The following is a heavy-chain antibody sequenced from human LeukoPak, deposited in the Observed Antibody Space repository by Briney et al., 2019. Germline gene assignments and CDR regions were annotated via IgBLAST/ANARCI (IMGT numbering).Heavy chain of an antibody. D-gene: IGHD5-18*01. Sequence: GGSLRLSCAASGFTFDDYAMHWVRQTPGKGLEWVSSISSSSSYIYYADSVKGRFTISRDNAKKSLYLEVNSLRAEDTAVYYCARVVDTAMVLYGAFDIWGQGTMVTVSS. CDR1: GFTFDDYA. V-gene: IGHV3-21*01. J-gene: IGHJ3*02. CDR2: ISSSSSYI. CDR3: ARVVDTAMVLYGAFDI.